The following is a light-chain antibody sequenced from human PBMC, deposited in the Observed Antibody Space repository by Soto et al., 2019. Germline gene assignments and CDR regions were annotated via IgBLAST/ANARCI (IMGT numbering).Light chain of an antibody. V-gene: IGKV3-20*01. Sequence: EIVLTNSPGTLSLSPGQRATHSCRASQSISSYFLAWYQQKPGQAPRLLIYATSSRATGIPGRFSGSGSGTDFTLTISRLEAEDFAVYYCQQYSSSWTFGQGTKVDI. J-gene: IGKJ1*01. CDR3: QQYSSSWT. CDR1: QSISSYF. CDR2: ATS.